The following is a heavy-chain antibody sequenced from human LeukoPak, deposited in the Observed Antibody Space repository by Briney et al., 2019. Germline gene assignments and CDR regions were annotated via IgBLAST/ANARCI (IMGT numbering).Heavy chain of an antibody. Sequence: PSGTLSLTCAVSGGSISTTNSWSWGRQPPGKGLEWIGEIYHSGSTNYNPSLKSRVTISVDKSKNQFSLKLLSVAAADTAVYYCARVPRSRSSGGWGDYWGQGTLVTVSS. V-gene: IGHV4-4*02. CDR3: ARVPRSRSSGGWGDY. CDR2: IYHSGST. J-gene: IGHJ4*02. D-gene: IGHD6-19*01. CDR1: GGSISTTNS.